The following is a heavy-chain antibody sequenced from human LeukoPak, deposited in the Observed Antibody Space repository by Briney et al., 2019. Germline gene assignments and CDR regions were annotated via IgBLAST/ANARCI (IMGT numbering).Heavy chain of an antibody. Sequence: KPSETLSLTCTVSGGPISSYYWSWIRQPPGKGLEWIGYIYYSGSTNYNPSLKSRVTISVDTSKNQFSLKLSSVTAADTAVYYCASRGDGYRPGYFDYWGQGTLVTVSS. CDR3: ASRGDGYRPGYFDY. CDR1: GGPISSYY. D-gene: IGHD5-24*01. V-gene: IGHV4-59*01. J-gene: IGHJ4*02. CDR2: IYYSGST.